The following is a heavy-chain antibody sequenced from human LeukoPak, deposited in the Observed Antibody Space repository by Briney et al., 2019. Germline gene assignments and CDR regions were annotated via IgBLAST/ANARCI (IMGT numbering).Heavy chain of an antibody. J-gene: IGHJ3*02. Sequence: PGGSLRLSCAASEFTFSNYVMSWVRQTPGKGLEWVSTISASAYTTHYADSVKGRFTISRDNSKDTLYLQMNSLRAEDTAVYYCAREVEHAFDIWGQGTMVTVSS. CDR1: EFTFSNYV. CDR3: AREVEHAFDI. CDR2: ISASAYTT. D-gene: IGHD1-1*01. V-gene: IGHV3-23*01.